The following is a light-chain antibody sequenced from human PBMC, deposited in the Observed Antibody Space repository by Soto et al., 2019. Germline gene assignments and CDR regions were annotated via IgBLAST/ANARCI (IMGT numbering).Light chain of an antibody. V-gene: IGKV2-28*01. J-gene: IGKJ2*01. CDR1: QSLLHSNGYNY. CDR2: LGS. Sequence: DIVMTQSPLSLPVTPGEPASISCRSSQSLLHSNGYNYLDWYLQKPGQSPQLLIYLGSNRASGVPDRFSGSGSGTDFTLKLSRVEAEDVGVYYCMQALQTPYTFGQVTKLEIK. CDR3: MQALQTPYT.